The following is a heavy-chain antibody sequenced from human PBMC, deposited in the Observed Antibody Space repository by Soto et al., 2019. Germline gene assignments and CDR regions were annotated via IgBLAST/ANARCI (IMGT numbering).Heavy chain of an antibody. D-gene: IGHD1-1*01. V-gene: IGHV1-8*01. CDR3: AGGYMGTTGTGEDY. Sequence: ASVKVSCKASGYTFTSYDINWVRQATGQGLEWMGWMNPNSGNTGYAQKFQGRVTMTRNTSISTAYMELSSLRSEDTAVYYCAGGYMGTTGTGEDYWGQGTLVTVSS. J-gene: IGHJ4*02. CDR1: GYTFTSYD. CDR2: MNPNSGNT.